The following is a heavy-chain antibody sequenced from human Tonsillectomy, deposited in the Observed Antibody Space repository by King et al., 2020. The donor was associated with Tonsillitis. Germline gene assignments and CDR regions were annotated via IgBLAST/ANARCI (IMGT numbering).Heavy chain of an antibody. CDR2: ITGDGGST. CDR1: GFTFDDYA. CDR3: AKDALEMASALPLGNYMDV. D-gene: IGHD5-24*01. Sequence: VQLVESGGGVAQPGGSLRLSCAASGFTFDDYAMHWVRQAPGKGLEWVALITGDGGSTYYPDSVEGRFTVSRDNSKNSLYLQMDSLRTDDTALHYCAKDALEMASALPLGNYMDVWGKGTTVTVSS. J-gene: IGHJ6*03. V-gene: IGHV3-43*02.